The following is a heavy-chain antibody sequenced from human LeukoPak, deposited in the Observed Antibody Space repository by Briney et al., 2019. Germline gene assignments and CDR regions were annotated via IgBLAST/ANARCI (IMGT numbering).Heavy chain of an antibody. V-gene: IGHV3-7*01. J-gene: IGHJ3*01. Sequence: PGGSLRLSCAASGFTLSSFWMSWVRQAPGKGLEWVADTDKDGSVTKCADFVKGRFTVSRDNAKNSLFLQMNSLRAEDTAMYYCARDRGWFYFDLWGQGTMVIVSS. CDR2: TDKDGSVT. CDR1: GFTLSSFW. D-gene: IGHD2-15*01. CDR3: ARDRGWFYFDL.